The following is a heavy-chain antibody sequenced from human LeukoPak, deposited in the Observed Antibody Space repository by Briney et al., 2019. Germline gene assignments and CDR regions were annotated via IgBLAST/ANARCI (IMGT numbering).Heavy chain of an antibody. V-gene: IGHV3-15*01. CDR3: TTGILTGYYKRAADY. D-gene: IGHD3-9*01. J-gene: IGHJ4*02. CDR2: IKSKTDGGTT. Sequence: GGSLRLSCAASGFTFSNAWMSWVGQAPGKGLEWVGRIKSKTDGGTTDYAAPVKGRFTISRDDSKNTLYLQMNSLKTEDTAVYYCTTGILTGYYKRAADYWGQGTLVTVSS. CDR1: GFTFSNAW.